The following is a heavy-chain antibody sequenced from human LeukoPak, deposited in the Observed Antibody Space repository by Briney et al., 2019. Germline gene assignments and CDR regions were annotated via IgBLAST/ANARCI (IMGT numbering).Heavy chain of an antibody. Sequence: GGSLRLSCAASVFIFTNAWMLCLRQAPGKGVEWVGRMKSKTDGGTTDYAAPVKDRFTFSRDDSKNMLYLQMSRLKIEDTAVYYCTTDPRNNYYFDYWGQGTLVTVSS. D-gene: IGHD1-20*01. CDR1: VFIFTNAW. CDR2: MKSKTDGGTT. CDR3: TTDPRNNYYFDY. V-gene: IGHV3-15*01. J-gene: IGHJ4*02.